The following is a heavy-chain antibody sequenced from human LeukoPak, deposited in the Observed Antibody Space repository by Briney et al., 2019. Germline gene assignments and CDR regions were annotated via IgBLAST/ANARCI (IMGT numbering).Heavy chain of an antibody. J-gene: IGHJ5*02. CDR2: ISSSSSTI. CDR1: GFTFSDYY. CDR3: ARDDDSSGYYYP. D-gene: IGHD3-22*01. V-gene: IGHV3-11*01. Sequence: GGSLRLSCAASGFTFSDYYMSWIRQAPGKGLEWVSYISSSSSTIYYADSVKGRFTISRDNAKNSLYLQMNRLRAEDTAVYYCARDDDSSGYYYPWGQGTLVTVSS.